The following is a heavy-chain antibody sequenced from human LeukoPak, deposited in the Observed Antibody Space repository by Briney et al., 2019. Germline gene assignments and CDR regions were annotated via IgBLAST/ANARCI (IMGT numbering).Heavy chain of an antibody. J-gene: IGHJ5*02. CDR3: ARDLGQYYDTSDNWFDP. CDR2: IRYDGSNK. V-gene: IGHV3-30*02. D-gene: IGHD3-22*01. CDR1: GFTFSSYG. Sequence: GGSLRLFCAASGFTFSSYGMYWVRQAPGNWLELLAFIRYDGSNKYYAISVKGRFTISRDNAKNTLNLQMNSLISEDTAVYYCARDLGQYYDTSDNWFDPWGQGTLVTVSS.